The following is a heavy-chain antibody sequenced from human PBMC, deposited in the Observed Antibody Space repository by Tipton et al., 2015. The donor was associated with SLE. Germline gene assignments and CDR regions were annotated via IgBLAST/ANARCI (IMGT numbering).Heavy chain of an antibody. V-gene: IGHV3-30*18. D-gene: IGHD5-18*01. CDR3: AKGEGRGYTDWYFDL. J-gene: IGHJ2*01. CDR2: ISYDGSNK. Sequence: SLRLSCAASGFTFSSYGMHWVRQAPGKGLEWVAVISYDGSNKYYADSVKGRFTISRDNSKNTLYLQMNSLRAEDTAVYYCAKGEGRGYTDWYFDLWGRGTLVTVSS. CDR1: GFTFSSYG.